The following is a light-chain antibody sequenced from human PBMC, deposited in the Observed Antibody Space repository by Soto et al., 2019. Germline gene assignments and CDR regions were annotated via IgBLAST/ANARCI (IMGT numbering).Light chain of an antibody. V-gene: IGKV3-11*01. Sequence: EIVLTQSPATLSLSPGERATLSCRASQNVSSYLVWYQQKPGQAPRLLIYDTSNRATGIPARFSGSGSGTDFTLTISSLEPEGFAVYYCQQRSTWPQTFGQGTKVDIK. CDR2: DTS. J-gene: IGKJ1*01. CDR3: QQRSTWPQT. CDR1: QNVSSY.